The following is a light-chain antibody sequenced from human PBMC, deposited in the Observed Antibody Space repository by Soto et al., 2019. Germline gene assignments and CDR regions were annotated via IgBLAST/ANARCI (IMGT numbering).Light chain of an antibody. V-gene: IGLV2-23*01. Sequence: QSVLAQPASVSGSPGRSITVSCTGTTNDVGSYSLVSWYQQHAGKAPKLLLYEGSKRPSGVSNRFSGSKSGNTASLTISGLQAEDEADYYCCLYVGSESFVFGTGTKVTVL. CDR3: CLYVGSESFV. CDR1: TNDVGSYSL. CDR2: EGS. J-gene: IGLJ1*01.